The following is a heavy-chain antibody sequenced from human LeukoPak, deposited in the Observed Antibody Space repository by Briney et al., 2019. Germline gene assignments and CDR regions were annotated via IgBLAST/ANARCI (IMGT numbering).Heavy chain of an antibody. D-gene: IGHD1-14*01. CDR2: IRTDGSDK. J-gene: IGHJ4*02. CDR1: GFSFSNSG. V-gene: IGHV3-30*02. Sequence: GGSLRLSCAASGFSFSNSGMHWVRQAPGKGLEWVAFIRTDGSDKNYADSVQGRFTISRDNSKNTLYLEMNSLSPDDTAVYYCARGVEPLAANTLAYWGQGTLVTVSS. CDR3: ARGVEPLAANTLAY.